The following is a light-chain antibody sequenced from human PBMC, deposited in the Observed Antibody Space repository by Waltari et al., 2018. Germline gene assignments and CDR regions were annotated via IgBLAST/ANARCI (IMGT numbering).Light chain of an antibody. CDR2: EAS. CDR3: QQYNRWPPIT. CDR1: QSIASN. J-gene: IGKJ5*01. Sequence: EVVMTQSPATLSLFPGERATLSCRASQSIASNLAWYQQKPAQAPRLLIYEASTRATGISARFRGSGSGAEFTLTIRSLQSEDSAVYYCQQYNRWPPITFCQGTRLEIK. V-gene: IGKV3-15*01.